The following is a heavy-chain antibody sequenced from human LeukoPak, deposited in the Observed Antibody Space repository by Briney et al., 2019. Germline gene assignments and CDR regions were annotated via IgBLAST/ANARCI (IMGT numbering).Heavy chain of an antibody. D-gene: IGHD3-22*01. CDR2: IKRQSDGATT. CDR3: TTEYYDSASDSDL. Sequence: GGSLRLLCAASGFRFSNAWMMWVRQVPGRGREWVGRIKRQSDGATTQYAAPVKDIFTISRDNSKKTLYLQMNNLKTEDTAVYYCTTEYYDSASDSDLWGKRSKFSVSS. V-gene: IGHV3-15*01. CDR1: GFRFSNAW. J-gene: IGHJ6*04.